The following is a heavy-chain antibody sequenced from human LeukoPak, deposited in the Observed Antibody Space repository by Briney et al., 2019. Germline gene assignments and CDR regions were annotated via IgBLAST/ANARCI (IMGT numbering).Heavy chain of an antibody. J-gene: IGHJ6*03. Sequence: PSETLSLTCAVYGGSLSDYYWSWIRQPPGKGLEWIGEINHSGSTNYNPSLKSRVTISLDTSKNQFSLKLSSVTAADTAVYYCASLVRLDRRYYYYYMVVWDKGTTVTVSS. D-gene: IGHD1-1*01. CDR3: ASLVRLDRRYYYYYMVV. CDR2: INHSGST. V-gene: IGHV4-34*01. CDR1: GGSLSDYY.